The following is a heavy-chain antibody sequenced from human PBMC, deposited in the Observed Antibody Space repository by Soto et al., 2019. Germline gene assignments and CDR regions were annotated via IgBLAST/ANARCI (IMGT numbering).Heavy chain of an antibody. CDR1: GYSVSSSDYY. D-gene: IGHD2-15*01. CDR2: MLYSGLT. V-gene: IGHV4-39*01. J-gene: IGHJ6*02. CDR3: APLSVSLSGPYGIHV. Sequence: SETLSLTCSVSGYSVSSSDYYWAWIRQPPGKGLEWIGSMLYSGLTYYNPSLKSRVTLSVDTSNNQFSVRLNSVTASDTAVYYCAPLSVSLSGPYGIHVWGQGTTVTVSS.